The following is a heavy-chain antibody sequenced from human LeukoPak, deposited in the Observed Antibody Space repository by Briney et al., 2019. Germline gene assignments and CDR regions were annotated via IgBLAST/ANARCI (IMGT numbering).Heavy chain of an antibody. V-gene: IGHV3-21*01. D-gene: IGHD5-12*01. J-gene: IGHJ6*03. Sequence: PGGSLRLSCAAFGFNFSRNDLNWVRQAPGKGLEWVSSISSSSSYIYYADSVKGRFTISRDNAKNSLYLQMNSLRAEDTAVCYCARDPIVAPPYYYYYMDVWGKGTTVTVSS. CDR1: GFNFSRND. CDR3: ARDPIVAPPYYYYYMDV. CDR2: ISSSSSYI.